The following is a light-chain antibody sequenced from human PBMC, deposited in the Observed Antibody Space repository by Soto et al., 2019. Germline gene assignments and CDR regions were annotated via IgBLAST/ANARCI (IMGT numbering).Light chain of an antibody. J-gene: IGKJ5*01. CDR1: QSISSY. V-gene: IGKV1-39*01. CDR2: AAS. CDR3: QQSYSTPFG. Sequence: DIQMTPSPSSLSASVGDRVTITCRASQSISSYLNWYQQTPGKAPKLLIYAASSLQSGVPSRFSGSGSGTDFTLTISSLQPEDFATYYCQQSYSTPFGFGQGTRLEIK.